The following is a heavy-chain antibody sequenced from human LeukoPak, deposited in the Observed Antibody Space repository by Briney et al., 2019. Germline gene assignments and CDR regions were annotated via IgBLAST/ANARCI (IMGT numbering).Heavy chain of an antibody. CDR3: AKCSASYYNDAFDI. J-gene: IGHJ3*02. V-gene: IGHV3-23*01. CDR1: GFTFYNYA. D-gene: IGHD3-10*02. CDR2: IRGGGGVS. Sequence: GGSLRLSCAASGFTFYNYAMNWVRQAPGKGLEGVSVIRGGGGVSRYSDSVNGRFTISRDNSKNMLYLQMNSLKVEDTAMYYCAKCSASYYNDAFDIWGRGTMVTVSS.